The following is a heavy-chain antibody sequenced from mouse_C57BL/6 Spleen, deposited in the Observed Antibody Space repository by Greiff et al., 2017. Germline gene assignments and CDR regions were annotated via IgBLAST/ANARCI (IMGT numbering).Heavy chain of an antibody. Sequence: DVKLVESGGGLVKPGGSLKLSCAASGFNFSSYAMSWVRQTPEKRLEWVATISDGGSYTYYPDNVKGRFTISRDNAKNNLYLQMSHLKSEDTAMYYCARGLLRPAWFAYWGQGTLVTVSA. CDR3: ARGLLRPAWFAY. V-gene: IGHV5-4*03. CDR2: ISDGGSYT. J-gene: IGHJ3*01. CDR1: GFNFSSYA. D-gene: IGHD1-1*01.